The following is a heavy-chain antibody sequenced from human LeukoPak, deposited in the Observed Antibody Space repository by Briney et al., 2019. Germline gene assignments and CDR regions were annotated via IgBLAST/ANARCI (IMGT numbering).Heavy chain of an antibody. D-gene: IGHD3-3*01. CDR2: MNPNSGNT. CDR1: GYTFTSYD. V-gene: IGHV1-8*01. CDR3: AIDTYYDFWSGSRLGFDI. Sequence: ASVKVSCKASGYTFTSYDINWVRQATGQGLEWMGWMNPNSGNTGYAQKFQGRGTMTRNTSISTAYMELSSLRSEDTAVYYCAIDTYYDFWSGSRLGFDIWGQGTMVTVSS. J-gene: IGHJ3*02.